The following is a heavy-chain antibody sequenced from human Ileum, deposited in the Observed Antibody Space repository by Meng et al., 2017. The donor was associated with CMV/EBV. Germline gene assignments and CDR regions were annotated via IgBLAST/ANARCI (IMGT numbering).Heavy chain of an antibody. D-gene: IGHD2-8*02. CDR2: VYYSGTT. CDR3: ARGGVCWCPLN. Sequence: SETLSLTCTVSGGSISSSGYYWGWIRQPPGKGLEWIATVYYSGTTYLNPSLKSRVTISLDMPNNHFTLRLSSVTAADTAVYYCARGGVCWCPLNWGQGALVTVSS. V-gene: IGHV4-39*06. CDR1: GGSISSSGYY. J-gene: IGHJ1*01.